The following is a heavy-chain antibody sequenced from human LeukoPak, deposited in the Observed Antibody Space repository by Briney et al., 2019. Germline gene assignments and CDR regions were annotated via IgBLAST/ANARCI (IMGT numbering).Heavy chain of an antibody. J-gene: IGHJ5*02. CDR2: IGKGYDT. Sequence: GGSLRLSCAASGFTSSSFDMHGVREAPGEGLEWVSGIGKGYDTYYAGSVKGRFTISRENAKNSLYLQMNSLRAGDTALYYCVRGSVGFDPWGQGALVTVSS. V-gene: IGHV3-13*01. CDR3: VRGSVGFDP. CDR1: GFTSSSFD.